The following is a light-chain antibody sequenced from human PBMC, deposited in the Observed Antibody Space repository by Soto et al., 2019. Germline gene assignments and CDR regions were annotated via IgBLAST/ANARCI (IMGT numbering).Light chain of an antibody. CDR3: QQYNTYPVT. V-gene: IGKV1-5*03. CDR2: QAS. J-gene: IGKJ4*01. Sequence: DIQMTQSPSTLSASVGDRVTITCRASQSISSKLAWYQQKPGKAPKVLIYQASNFESGVPSRFCGTGSGTEFTLTITSLQPDDFASYYCQQYNTYPVTFGGGTKVEIK. CDR1: QSISSK.